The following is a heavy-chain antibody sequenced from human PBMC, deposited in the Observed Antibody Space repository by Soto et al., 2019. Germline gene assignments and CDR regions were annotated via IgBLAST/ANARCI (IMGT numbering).Heavy chain of an antibody. CDR1: GYTFTSYG. V-gene: IGHV1-18*01. J-gene: IGHJ4*02. D-gene: IGHD3-10*01. Sequence: ASVKVSCKASGYTFTSYGISWVRQAPGQGLEWMGWISAYNGNTNYAQKLQGRVTMTTDTSTSTAYMELRSLRSDDTAVYYCAIEYYHRSCTLFWGQGILVTVFS. CDR3: AIEYYHRSCTLF. CDR2: ISAYNGNT.